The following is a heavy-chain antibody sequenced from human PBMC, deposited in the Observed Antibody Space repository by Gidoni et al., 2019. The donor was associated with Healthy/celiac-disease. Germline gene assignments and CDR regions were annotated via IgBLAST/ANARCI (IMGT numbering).Heavy chain of an antibody. V-gene: IGHV4-39*07. CDR3: ARVAAEYGSGSLRFDP. CDR1: GGSINRSSYY. J-gene: IGHJ5*02. Sequence: QLQLQESGPGLVKPSETLSLTCTVSGGSINRSSYYWGWIRQPPGKGLEWIGNMYYTGSTYYNTSLKSRVTILVDTSKNQFSLKLSSVTAADTAVYYCARVAAEYGSGSLRFDPWGQGTLVTVSS. CDR2: MYYTGST. D-gene: IGHD3-10*01.